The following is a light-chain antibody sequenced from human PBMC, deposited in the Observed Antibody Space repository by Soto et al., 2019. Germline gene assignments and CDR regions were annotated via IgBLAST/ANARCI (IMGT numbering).Light chain of an antibody. CDR3: QSYDSSLSVYVV. V-gene: IGLV1-40*01. CDR2: GNS. CDR1: SYNVGKNL. Sequence: QSVLTQPPSASGTPGQRVTISCSGGSYNVGKNLVYWYQQRPGTAPKLIIYGNSNRPSGVPDRFSGSKSGTSASLAITGLQAEDEADYYCQSYDSSLSVYVVFGGGTKLTVL. J-gene: IGLJ2*01.